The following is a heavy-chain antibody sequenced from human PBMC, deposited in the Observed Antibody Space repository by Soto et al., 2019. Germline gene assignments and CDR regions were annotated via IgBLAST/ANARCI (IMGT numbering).Heavy chain of an antibody. Sequence: GGSLRLSCAASGFTVSSNYMSWVRQAPGKGLEWVSVIYSGGSTYYADSVKGRFTISRDNSKNTLYLQMNSLRAEDTAVYYCARDREQLVSDDWGQGTLVTVSS. V-gene: IGHV3-53*01. CDR3: ARDREQLVSDD. CDR1: GFTVSSNY. D-gene: IGHD6-13*01. CDR2: IYSGGST. J-gene: IGHJ4*02.